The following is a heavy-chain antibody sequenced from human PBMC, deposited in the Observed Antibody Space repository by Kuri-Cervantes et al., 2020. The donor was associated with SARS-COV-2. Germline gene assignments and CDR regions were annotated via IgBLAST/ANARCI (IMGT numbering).Heavy chain of an antibody. V-gene: IGHV1-45*02. D-gene: IGHD4/OR15-4a*01. Sequence: SVKVSCKASGDTFTPRFMHWVRQAPEQAPEWMGWINPFNGDTKYGQKFQGRVTITRDRSMNTAYMELSRLRSEDTAMYYCARSGPGAISREDGALDIWGQGTMVTVSS. J-gene: IGHJ3*02. CDR1: GDTFTPRF. CDR3: ARSGPGAISREDGALDI. CDR2: INPFNGDT.